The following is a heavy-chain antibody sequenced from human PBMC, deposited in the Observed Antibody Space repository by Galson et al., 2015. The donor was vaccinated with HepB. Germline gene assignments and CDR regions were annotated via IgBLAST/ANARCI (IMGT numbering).Heavy chain of an antibody. D-gene: IGHD1-26*01. Sequence: SLRLSCAASGFTFSSYAMSWVRQAPGKGLEWVSAISGSGGSTYYADSVKGRFTISRDNSKNTLYLQMNSLRAEDTAVYYCAKDGRSLYLKGHWDYWGQGTLVTVSS. V-gene: IGHV3-23*01. CDR3: AKDGRSLYLKGHWDY. J-gene: IGHJ4*02. CDR2: ISGSGGST. CDR1: GFTFSSYA.